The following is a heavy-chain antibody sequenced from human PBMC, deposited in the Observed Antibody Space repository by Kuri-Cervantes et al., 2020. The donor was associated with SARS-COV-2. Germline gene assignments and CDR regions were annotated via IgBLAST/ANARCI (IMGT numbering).Heavy chain of an antibody. Sequence: GGSLRLSCAASGFTFSSYAMSWVRQAPGKGLEWVAVISYDGSNKYYADSVKGRFTISRDNSKNTLYLQMNSLRAEDTAVYYCARAPPGRSEYYIMDIDFGGQGTQVTVSS. CDR1: GFTFSSYA. CDR2: ISYDGSNK. D-gene: IGHD3-3*01. CDR3: ARAPPGRSEYYIMDIDF. J-gene: IGHJ4*02. V-gene: IGHV3-30*03.